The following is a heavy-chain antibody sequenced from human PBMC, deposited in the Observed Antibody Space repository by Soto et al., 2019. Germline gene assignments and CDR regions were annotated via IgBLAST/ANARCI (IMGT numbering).Heavy chain of an antibody. CDR3: ASAGHREINRGAFDI. J-gene: IGHJ3*02. Sequence: QVQLVQSGAEVKKPGSSVRVSCKASRGAFGSYAVAWVRQAPGQGLDWMGRVIPTYGTPNYAQKFQGRVTMTVDTSTSIAYMEMRGLTSEDTAVYYCASAGHREINRGAFDIWGQGTLVTVSS. V-gene: IGHV1-69*06. CDR1: RGAFGSYA. CDR2: VIPTYGTP.